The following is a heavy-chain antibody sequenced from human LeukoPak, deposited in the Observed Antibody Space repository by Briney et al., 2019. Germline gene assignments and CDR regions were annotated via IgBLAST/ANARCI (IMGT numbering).Heavy chain of an antibody. D-gene: IGHD3-9*01. CDR3: AKWPYYDILTGTSHGAFGI. J-gene: IGHJ3*02. CDR2: ISGSGGST. Sequence: GGSLRLSCAASGFTFSSYGMSWVRQAPGKGLEWVSAISGSGGSTYYADSVKGRFTISRDNSKNTLYLQMNSLRAEDTAVYYCAKWPYYDILTGTSHGAFGIWGQGTTVTVSS. V-gene: IGHV3-23*01. CDR1: GFTFSSYG.